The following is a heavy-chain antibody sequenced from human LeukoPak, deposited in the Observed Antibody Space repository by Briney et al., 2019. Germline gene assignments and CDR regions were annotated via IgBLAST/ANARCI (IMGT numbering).Heavy chain of an antibody. J-gene: IGHJ4*02. D-gene: IGHD3-9*01. Sequence: PGGSLRLSCSASGFTFSNYWMSWARQAPGKGLEWVSAISGSGGSTYYADSVKGRFTISRDNSKNTLYLQMNSLRAEDTAVYYCARRAGYSFDYWGQGTLVTVSS. CDR3: ARRAGYSFDY. CDR2: ISGSGGST. CDR1: GFTFSNYW. V-gene: IGHV3-23*01.